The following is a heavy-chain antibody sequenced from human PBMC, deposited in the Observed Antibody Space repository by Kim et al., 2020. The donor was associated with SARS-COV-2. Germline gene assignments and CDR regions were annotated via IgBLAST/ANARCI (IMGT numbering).Heavy chain of an antibody. CDR3: ARRSGWDYYYGMDV. J-gene: IGHJ6*02. Sequence: NPALKSRVTMSVDTSKNPFSLRLGAVTAADTAVYYCARRSGWDYYYGMDVWGQGTTVTVSS. V-gene: IGHV4-4*07. D-gene: IGHD1-26*01.